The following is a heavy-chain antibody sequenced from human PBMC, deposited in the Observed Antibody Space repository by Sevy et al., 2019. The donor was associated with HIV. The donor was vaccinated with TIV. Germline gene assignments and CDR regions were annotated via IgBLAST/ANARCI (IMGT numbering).Heavy chain of an antibody. D-gene: IGHD5-12*01. Sequence: GGSLRLSCAASGFTFSSYVMHWVRQAPGKGLEWVAVISYDGSNKYYADSVKGRFTISRDNSKNTLYLQMNSLRAEDTAVYYCAREMATILDYWGQGTLVTVSS. V-gene: IGHV3-30-3*01. J-gene: IGHJ4*02. CDR3: AREMATILDY. CDR1: GFTFSSYV. CDR2: ISYDGSNK.